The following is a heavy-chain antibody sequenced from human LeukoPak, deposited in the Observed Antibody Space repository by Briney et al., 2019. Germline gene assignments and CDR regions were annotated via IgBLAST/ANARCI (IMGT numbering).Heavy chain of an antibody. CDR3: ARVYRSYYYYYGMDV. D-gene: IGHD1-1*01. CDR1: GYPFTSYD. J-gene: IGHJ6*02. V-gene: IGHV1-8*01. CDR2: VNPDSGNT. Sequence: ASVKVSCKASGYPFTSYDINWVRQAPGQGLEWMGWVNPDSGNTGFTQKFQGRVTMIRNTSISTAYMELSSLRSEDTAVYYCARVYRSYYYYYGMDVWGQGTTVTVSS.